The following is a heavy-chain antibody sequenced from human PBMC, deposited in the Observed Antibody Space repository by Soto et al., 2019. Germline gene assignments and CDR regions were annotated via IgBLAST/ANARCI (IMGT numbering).Heavy chain of an antibody. D-gene: IGHD3-16*01. CDR1: GFTFTHYR. CDR3: GRVRDWYYVQVF. Sequence: EVQLVESGGGFVQPGGSLRLSCAASGFTFTHYRIHWVRQPPGKGLEWVGRINSDGARIEYGDSVKGRFTISRDNAHNMVSLPLSSLSAEESSVYFCGRVRDWYYVQVFWGQGTLVTVCS. CDR2: INSDGARI. V-gene: IGHV3-74*03. J-gene: IGHJ1*01.